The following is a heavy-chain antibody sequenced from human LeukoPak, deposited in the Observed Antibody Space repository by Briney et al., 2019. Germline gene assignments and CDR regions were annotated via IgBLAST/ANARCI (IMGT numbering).Heavy chain of an antibody. CDR3: ARDRLRYFDWLLPAKNWFDP. Sequence: PSETLSLTCAVYGGSFSGYYWSWIRQPPGKGLEWIGEINHSGSTNYNPSLKSRVTISVDTSKNQFSLMLSAVTAADTAVYYCARDRLRYFDWLLPAKNWFDPWGQGTLVTVSS. CDR1: GGSFSGYY. J-gene: IGHJ5*02. D-gene: IGHD3-9*01. V-gene: IGHV4-34*01. CDR2: INHSGST.